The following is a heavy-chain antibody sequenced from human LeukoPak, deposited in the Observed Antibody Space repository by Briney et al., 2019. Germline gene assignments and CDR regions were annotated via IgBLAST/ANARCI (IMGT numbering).Heavy chain of an antibody. D-gene: IGHD2-21*01. CDR1: GFPFRSYA. V-gene: IGHV3-30*02. J-gene: IGHJ2*01. CDR3: ARALYRQHIVVVNAKNYWYFDL. CDR2: IRYDGSNK. Sequence: GGSLRLSCAASGFPFRSYAMHWVRQAPGKGLEWVAFIRYDGSNKYYADSVKGRFTISRDNSKNTLYLQMNSLRADDTAVYYCARALYRQHIVVVNAKNYWYFDLWGRGTLVTVSS.